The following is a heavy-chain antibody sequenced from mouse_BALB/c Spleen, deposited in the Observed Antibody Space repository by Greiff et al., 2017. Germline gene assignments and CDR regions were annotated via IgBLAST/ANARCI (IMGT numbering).Heavy chain of an antibody. CDR2: ILPGSGST. J-gene: IGHJ2*01. D-gene: IGHD2-2*01. V-gene: IGHV1-9*01. CDR3: AGWFPPYYFDY. CDR1: GYTFSSYW. Sequence: QVQLQQSGAELMKPGASVKISCKATGYTFSSYWIEWVKQRPGHGLEWIGEILPGSGSTNYNEKFKGKATFTADTSSNTAYMQLSSLTSEDSAVYYCAGWFPPYYFDYWGQGTTLTVSS.